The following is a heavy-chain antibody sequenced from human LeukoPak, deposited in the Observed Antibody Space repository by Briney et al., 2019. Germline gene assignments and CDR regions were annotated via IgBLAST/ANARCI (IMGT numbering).Heavy chain of an antibody. D-gene: IGHD4-17*01. J-gene: IGHJ6*02. CDR2: IFHSGNT. Sequence: SGTLSLTCAVSGGSISGGNWWSWVRQPPGKGLEWIGEIFHSGNTNYNPSLKSRVTMSVDKSKNQFSLKLSSVTAADTAVYYCATLTVTHANYYYYGMDVWGQGTTVTVSS. CDR1: GGSISGGNW. V-gene: IGHV4-4*02. CDR3: ATLTVTHANYYYYGMDV.